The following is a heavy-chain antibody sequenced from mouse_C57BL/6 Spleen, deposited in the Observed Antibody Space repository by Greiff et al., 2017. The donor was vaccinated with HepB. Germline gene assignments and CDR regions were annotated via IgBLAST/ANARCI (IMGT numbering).Heavy chain of an antibody. Sequence: EVQGVESGGDLVKPGGSLKLSCAASGFTFSSYGMSWVRQTPDKRLEWVATISSGGSYTYYPDSVKGRFTISRDNAKNTLYLQMSSLKSEDTAMYYCARRSGSSRGYFDVWGTGTTVTVSS. J-gene: IGHJ1*03. CDR1: GFTFSSYG. V-gene: IGHV5-6*01. CDR3: ARRSGSSRGYFDV. D-gene: IGHD1-1*01. CDR2: ISSGGSYT.